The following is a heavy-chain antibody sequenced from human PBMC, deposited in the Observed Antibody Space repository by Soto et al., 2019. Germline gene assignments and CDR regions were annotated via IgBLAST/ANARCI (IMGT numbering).Heavy chain of an antibody. CDR1: GGTFSSYT. J-gene: IGHJ5*02. CDR2: IIPILGIA. D-gene: IGHD1-7*01. CDR3: ARERTGTTSNWFDP. Sequence: ASVKVSCKASGGTFSSYTIIWVRQAPGQGLEWMGRIIPILGIANYAQKFQGRVTITADKSTSTAYMELSSLRSEDTAVYYCARERTGTTSNWFDPWGQGTLVTVSS. V-gene: IGHV1-69*04.